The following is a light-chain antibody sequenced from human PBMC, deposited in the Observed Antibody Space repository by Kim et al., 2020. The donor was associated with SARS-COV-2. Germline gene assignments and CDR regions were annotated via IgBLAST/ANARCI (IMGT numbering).Light chain of an antibody. J-gene: IGLJ3*02. V-gene: IGLV2-8*01. CDR2: EDI. CDR1: SSDVGYYNY. CDR3: SSYAGSNNLV. Sequence: SITISTTRTSSDVGYYNYVSWYQQHPGKTPKVMVYEDIKRASGVPVRFSGSKSGNTASLTVSGLQAEYEADYYCSSYAGSNNLVFGGGTQLTVL.